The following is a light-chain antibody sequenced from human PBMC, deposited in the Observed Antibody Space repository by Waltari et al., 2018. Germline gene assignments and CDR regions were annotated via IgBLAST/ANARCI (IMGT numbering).Light chain of an antibody. CDR2: DDS. J-gene: IGLJ2*01. V-gene: IGLV3-21*03. CDR3: QVWDSSSDHLVV. Sequence: SYVLTQPPSVSVAPGKTARITCGGNNIGSTSVHWYQQKPGQAPVLVGYDDSDRPSGIPERFSGSNSGNTATLTISRVEAGDEADYYCQVWDSSSDHLVVFGGGTKLTVL. CDR1: NIGSTS.